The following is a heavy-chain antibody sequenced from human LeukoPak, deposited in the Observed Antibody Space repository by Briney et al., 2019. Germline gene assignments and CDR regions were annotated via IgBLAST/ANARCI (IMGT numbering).Heavy chain of an antibody. J-gene: IGHJ3*01. CDR2: ITNNGGNT. D-gene: IGHD3-22*01. CDR1: GFTFSSYT. Sequence: PGGSLRLSCSASGFTFSSYTIHWVRQAPGKGLEFVSAITNNGGNTYYADSVKGRFTISRDNSKNTLYLQMDSLRIEDTAVYYCAKGGRWDYYDSSHWGQGTMVTVSS. V-gene: IGHV3-64*04. CDR3: AKGGRWDYYDSSH.